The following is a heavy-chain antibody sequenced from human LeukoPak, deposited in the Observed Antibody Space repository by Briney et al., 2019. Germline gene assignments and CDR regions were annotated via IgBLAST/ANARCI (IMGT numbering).Heavy chain of an antibody. Sequence: PSETLSLTCVVSDYPISSGYFWSWIRQHPGKGLEWIGYIYYSGSTYYNPSLKSRVTISVDTSKNQFSLKLSSVTAADTAVYYCARDRRYSFDSSGYQSPTGYYMDVWGKGTTVTVSS. V-gene: IGHV4-31*11. D-gene: IGHD3-22*01. CDR2: IYYSGST. CDR1: DYPISSGYF. J-gene: IGHJ6*03. CDR3: ARDRRYSFDSSGYQSPTGYYMDV.